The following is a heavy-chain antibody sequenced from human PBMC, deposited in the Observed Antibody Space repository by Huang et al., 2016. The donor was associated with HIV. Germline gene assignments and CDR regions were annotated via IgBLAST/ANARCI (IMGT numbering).Heavy chain of an antibody. CDR1: GFTFDDYA. V-gene: IGHV3-9*01. Sequence: EVQLVESGGGLVRPGRSLRLSCAASGFTFDDYAMHWVRQTPGKVLGWVSGINWKSGNIAYADSGRGRFTISRDNAKNSLYLQMNSLRPEDTALYYCAKDWGYDFGAFDFWGRGTMVTVSS. J-gene: IGHJ3*01. CDR3: AKDWGYDFGAFDF. CDR2: INWKSGNI. D-gene: IGHD3-16*01.